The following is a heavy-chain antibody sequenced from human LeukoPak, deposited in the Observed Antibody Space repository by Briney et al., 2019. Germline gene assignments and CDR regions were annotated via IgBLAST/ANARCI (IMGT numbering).Heavy chain of an antibody. Sequence: SETLSLTCSVSGGSFSSSSYYWGWIRQPPGKGLEWIGSISYSGSTFYNPSLKSRVTISVDTSKNQFSLKLSSVTAADTAVYYCAREYYDSSGNWFDPWGQGTLVTVSS. CDR2: ISYSGST. D-gene: IGHD3-22*01. CDR1: GGSFSSSSYY. J-gene: IGHJ5*02. V-gene: IGHV4-39*07. CDR3: AREYYDSSGNWFDP.